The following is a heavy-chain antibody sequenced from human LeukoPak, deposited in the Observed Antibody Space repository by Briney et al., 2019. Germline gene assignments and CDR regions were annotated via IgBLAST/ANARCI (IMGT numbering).Heavy chain of an antibody. Sequence: PSETLSLTCTVSGGSISSSSYYWGWIRQPPGKGLEWIGSIYYSGSTYYNPSLKSRVTISVDTSKNQFSLKLSSVTAADTAVYYCARGQYSSSSIGMIAFDIWGQGTMVTVSS. CDR2: IYYSGST. CDR3: ARGQYSSSSIGMIAFDI. J-gene: IGHJ3*02. V-gene: IGHV4-39*07. CDR1: GGSISSSSYY. D-gene: IGHD6-6*01.